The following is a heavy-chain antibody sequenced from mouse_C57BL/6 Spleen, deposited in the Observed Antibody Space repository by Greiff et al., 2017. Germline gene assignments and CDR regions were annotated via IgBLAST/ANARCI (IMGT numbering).Heavy chain of an antibody. J-gene: IGHJ4*01. Sequence: QVQLQQSGAELVRPGTSVKVSCKASGYAFTNYLIEWVKQRPGQGLEWIGVINPGSGGTNYNEKFKGKATLTADKSSSTAYMQLSSLTSEDSAVYFCARGGGSEYYAMGYWGQGTSVTVSS. CDR2: INPGSGGT. V-gene: IGHV1-54*01. CDR3: ARGGGSEYYAMGY. D-gene: IGHD3-1*01. CDR1: GYAFTNYL.